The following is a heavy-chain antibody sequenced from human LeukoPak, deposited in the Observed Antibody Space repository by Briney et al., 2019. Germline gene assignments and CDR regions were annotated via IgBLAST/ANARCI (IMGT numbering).Heavy chain of an antibody. D-gene: IGHD1-26*01. V-gene: IGHV3-74*03. CDR2: VNSDGSDT. CDR1: GFTLSSYW. Sequence: GGSLRLSCAASGFTLSSYWMLWVRQIPGKGLEWVARVNSDGSDTTYADSVKGRFTISRDSAKNTLALQMNSLRADDTAVYYCARHPSGSSSYYFDYWGQGTLVTASS. CDR3: ARHPSGSSSYYFDY. J-gene: IGHJ4*02.